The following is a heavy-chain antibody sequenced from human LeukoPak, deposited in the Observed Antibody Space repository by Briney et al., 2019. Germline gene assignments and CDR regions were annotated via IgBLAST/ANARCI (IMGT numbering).Heavy chain of an antibody. J-gene: IGHJ4*02. CDR3: ANTGLSSSLPFDY. V-gene: IGHV4-59*08. Sequence: SETLSLTCTVSGGSISSYYWSWIRQPPGKGLEWIGYIYYSGSTNYNPSLKSRVTISVDTSKNQFSLKLSSVTAADTAVYYCANTGLSSSLPFDYWGQGTLVTVSS. D-gene: IGHD3-10*02. CDR2: IYYSGST. CDR1: GGSISSYY.